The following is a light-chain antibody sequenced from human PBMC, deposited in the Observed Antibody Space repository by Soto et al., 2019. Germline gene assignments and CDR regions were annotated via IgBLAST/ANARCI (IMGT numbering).Light chain of an antibody. Sequence: QSALTQPASISGSPGQSITISCTGTSNDVGSHNYAAWYQQHPGKPTQLIIYDVSNRPSGVSHRFSDSKTGNTAFLDTSGFQTDDEAEYYCNSYTGCHTLTLGGGTKLTVL. CDR3: NSYTGCHTLT. J-gene: IGLJ2*01. CDR1: SNDVGSHNY. V-gene: IGLV2-14*03. CDR2: DVS.